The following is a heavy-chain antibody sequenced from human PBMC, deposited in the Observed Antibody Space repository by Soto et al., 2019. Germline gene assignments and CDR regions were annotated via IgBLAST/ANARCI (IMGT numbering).Heavy chain of an antibody. D-gene: IGHD3-10*01. CDR1: GGSISSSSYY. CDR2: IYYSGST. J-gene: IGHJ6*02. V-gene: IGHV4-39*01. Sequence: SETLSLTCTVSGGSISSSSYYWGWIRQPPGKGLEWIGSIYYSGSTYYNPSLKSRVTISVDTSKNQFSLKLSSVTAADTAVYYCARHNGGITMVRGVIREYYYYGMDVWGQGTTVTVSS. CDR3: ARHNGGITMVRGVIREYYYYGMDV.